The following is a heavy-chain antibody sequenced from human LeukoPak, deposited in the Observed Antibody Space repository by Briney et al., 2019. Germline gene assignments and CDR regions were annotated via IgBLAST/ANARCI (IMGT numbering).Heavy chain of an antibody. Sequence: SVKVSCKASGGTFSSYAISWVRQAPGQGLEWMGRIIPILGIANYAQKFQGRVTITADKSTSTAYMELSSLRSEDTAVYYCARDSWTAIDYYYGMDVWGQGTTVTVSS. CDR2: IIPILGIA. J-gene: IGHJ6*02. D-gene: IGHD5-18*01. CDR1: GGTFSSYA. V-gene: IGHV1-69*04. CDR3: ARDSWTAIDYYYGMDV.